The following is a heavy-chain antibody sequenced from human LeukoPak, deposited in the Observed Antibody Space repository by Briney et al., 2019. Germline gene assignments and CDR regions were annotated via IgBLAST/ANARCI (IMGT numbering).Heavy chain of an antibody. J-gene: IGHJ4*02. D-gene: IGHD3-10*01. CDR1: GFTFSSYW. V-gene: IGHV3-7*01. Sequence: PGGSLRLSCAASGFTFSSYWMSWVRQAPGKGLEWVANIKQDGSEKYYVDSVKGRFTISRDNAKNSLYLQMNSLRAEDTAVYYCAREYVGSGSFTNDYWGQGTLVTVSS. CDR3: AREYVGSGSFTNDY. CDR2: IKQDGSEK.